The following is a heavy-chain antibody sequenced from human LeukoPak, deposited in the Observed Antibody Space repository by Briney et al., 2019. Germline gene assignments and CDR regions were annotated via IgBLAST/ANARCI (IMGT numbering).Heavy chain of an antibody. CDR3: AACYDSSGYYDY. CDR1: GFTFSSYW. Sequence: PGGSLRLSCAASGFTFSSYWMHWVRQAPGKGLVWVSHINSDGSSTRYADSVKGRFTISRDNAKNTLYLQMNSLRAEDTAVYYCAACYDSSGYYDYWGQGTLVTVSS. D-gene: IGHD3-22*01. CDR2: INSDGSST. J-gene: IGHJ4*02. V-gene: IGHV3-74*01.